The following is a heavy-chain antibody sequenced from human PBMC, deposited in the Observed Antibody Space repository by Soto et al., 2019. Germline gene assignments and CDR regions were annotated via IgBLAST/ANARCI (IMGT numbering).Heavy chain of an antibody. J-gene: IGHJ4*02. CDR2: IGSDAKTQ. CDR1: ESTFRSYS. V-gene: IGHV3-33*08. D-gene: IGHD6-19*01. CDR3: ATLWLGDSDY. Sequence: HPGGSLRLSCAASESTFRSYSMHWVRQAPGKGLEWVAVIGSDAKTQYYADSVKGRFTISRDDSKNTVYLQMNSLKAEDTAVYYCATLWLGDSDYWGQGTLVTVSS.